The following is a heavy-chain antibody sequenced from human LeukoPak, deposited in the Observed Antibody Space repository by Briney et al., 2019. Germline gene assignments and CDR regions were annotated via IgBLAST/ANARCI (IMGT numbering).Heavy chain of an antibody. CDR3: ARVLGVTTRDAFDI. CDR2: IYYSGST. D-gene: IGHD4-17*01. CDR1: GGSISSYY. Sequence: SETLSLTCTVSGGSISSYYWSWIRQPPGKGLEWIGYIYYSGSTNYNPSLKSRVTISVDTSKNQFSLKLSSVTAADTAGYYCARVLGVTTRDAFDIWGQGTMVTVSS. J-gene: IGHJ3*02. V-gene: IGHV4-59*01.